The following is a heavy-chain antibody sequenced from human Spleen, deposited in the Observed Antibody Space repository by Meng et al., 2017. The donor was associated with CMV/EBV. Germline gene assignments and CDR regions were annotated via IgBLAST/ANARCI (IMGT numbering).Heavy chain of an antibody. Sequence: GALRLSCAASGFTFSGYVMGWVRQAPGKGLEWVSMIYSGDTSHYADSLRGRFTISRDNSKNTLYLQMNSLRAEDTAVYYCARGTAVVKDLVATLFDYWGQGTLVTVSS. CDR3: ARGTAVVKDLVATLFDY. V-gene: IGHV3-23*03. CDR1: GFTFSGYV. D-gene: IGHD5-12*01. CDR2: MIYSGDTS. J-gene: IGHJ4*02.